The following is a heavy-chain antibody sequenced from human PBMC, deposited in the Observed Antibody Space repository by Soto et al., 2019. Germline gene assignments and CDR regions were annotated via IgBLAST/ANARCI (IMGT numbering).Heavy chain of an antibody. D-gene: IGHD2-21*02. V-gene: IGHV1-69*13. CDR3: ARGLTAIRYYYGMDV. CDR1: GGTFSSYA. CDR2: IIPIFGTA. Sequence: GASVKVSCKASGGTFSSYAISWVRQAPGQGLEWMGGIIPIFGTANYAQKFQGRVTITADESTSTAYMELSSLRSEDTAVYYCARGLTAIRYYYGMDVWGQGTTVTVSS. J-gene: IGHJ6*02.